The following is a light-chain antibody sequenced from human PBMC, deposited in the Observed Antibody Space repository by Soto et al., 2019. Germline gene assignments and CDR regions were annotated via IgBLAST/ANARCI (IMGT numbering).Light chain of an antibody. J-gene: IGKJ1*01. V-gene: IGKV4-1*01. Sequence: DIVMTQSPDSLAVSLGERAAINCKSSQSLLYSANNKNYLAWYQQKPGQPPKLLIYWASTRESGVPDRFSGSGSGTDFTLTISSRQAEDAAVYYCQQYYKTPQTFGQGTKVEVK. CDR3: QQYYKTPQT. CDR1: QSLLYSANNKNY. CDR2: WAS.